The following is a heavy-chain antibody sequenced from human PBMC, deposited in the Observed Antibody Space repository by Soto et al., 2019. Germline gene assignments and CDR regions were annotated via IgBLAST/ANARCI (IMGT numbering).Heavy chain of an antibody. Sequence: QVQLVQSGAEVKKPGASVKASCKASGYTFTSYGISWVRQAPGQGLEWMGWISAYNGNTNYAQKLQGRVTMTTDTSTSTAYMELRSVISDDTAVYYCARDHDYLYYYCYYMDVWGKGTTVTVSS. CDR2: ISAYNGNT. J-gene: IGHJ6*03. CDR1: GYTFTSYG. CDR3: ARDHDYLYYYCYYMDV. V-gene: IGHV1-18*01. D-gene: IGHD4-17*01.